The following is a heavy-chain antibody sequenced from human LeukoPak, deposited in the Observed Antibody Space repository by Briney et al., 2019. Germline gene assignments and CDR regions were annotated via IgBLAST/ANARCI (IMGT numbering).Heavy chain of an antibody. CDR3: ATLTIVVVPAAIIDY. CDR1: GYTFTDYY. CDR2: VDPEDGET. J-gene: IGHJ4*02. V-gene: IGHV1-69-2*01. Sequence: ASVKISCKVSGYTFTDYYMHWVQQAPGKGHEWMGLVDPEDGETIYAEKFQGRVTITADTSTDTAYMELSSLRSEDTAVYYCATLTIVVVPAAIIDYWGQGTLVTVSS. D-gene: IGHD2-2*01.